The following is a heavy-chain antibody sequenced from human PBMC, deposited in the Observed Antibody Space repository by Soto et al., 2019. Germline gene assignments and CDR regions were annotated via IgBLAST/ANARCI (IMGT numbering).Heavy chain of an antibody. CDR1: GFNFPTYA. Sequence: EVQLVESGGELVQPGGSLRLSCAASGFNFPTYAMNWVRQAPGTGLEWLSFIHMTHNVIFYADSVRGRLTISRDNANASLYLQMNSLRVEDTAVYYCVSDADGDLDSKYWGQGPVVSVSS. V-gene: IGHV3-48*01. CDR3: VSDADGDLDSKY. D-gene: IGHD4-17*01. CDR2: IHMTHNVI. J-gene: IGHJ4*02.